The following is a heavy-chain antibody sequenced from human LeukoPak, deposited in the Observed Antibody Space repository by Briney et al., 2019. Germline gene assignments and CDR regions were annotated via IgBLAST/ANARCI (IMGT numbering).Heavy chain of an antibody. CDR1: GFTFDDYA. D-gene: IGHD5-18*01. Sequence: GGSLRLSCAASGFTFDDYAMHRVRQAPGKGLEWVSGISWNSGSIGYADSVKGRFTISRDNAKNSLYLQMNSLRAEDTALYYCAKVYGGYSYGLDYWGQGTLVTVSS. CDR3: AKVYGGYSYGLDY. V-gene: IGHV3-9*01. J-gene: IGHJ4*02. CDR2: ISWNSGSI.